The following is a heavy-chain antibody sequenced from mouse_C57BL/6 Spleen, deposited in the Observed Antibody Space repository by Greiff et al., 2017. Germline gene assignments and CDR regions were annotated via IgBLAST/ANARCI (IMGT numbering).Heavy chain of an antibody. V-gene: IGHV14-3*01. CDR1: GFNIKNTY. D-gene: IGHD2-2*01. CDR2: IDPANGNT. CDR3: AGVTTRGYYAMEY. Sequence: EVQLVESVAELVRPGASVKLSCTASGFNIKNTYMHWVKQRPEQGLEWIGRIDPANGNTKYAPKFQGKATITADTSSNTAYLQLSSLTSEDTAIYFCAGVTTRGYYAMEYWGQGAPVTVS. J-gene: IGHJ4*01.